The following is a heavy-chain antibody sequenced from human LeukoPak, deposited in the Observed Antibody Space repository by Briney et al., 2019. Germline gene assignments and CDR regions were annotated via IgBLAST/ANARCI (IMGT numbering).Heavy chain of an antibody. CDR1: GYTFTGYY. V-gene: IGHV1-2*02. Sequence: ASVKVSCKASGYTFTGYYMHWVRQAPGQGLEWMGWINPNSGGTNYAQKFQGRVTMTRDTSISTAYMELSRLRSDDTAVYYCARQPGSYNWSYDYWGQGTLVTVSS. CDR2: INPNSGGT. D-gene: IGHD1-1*01. J-gene: IGHJ4*02. CDR3: ARQPGSYNWSYDY.